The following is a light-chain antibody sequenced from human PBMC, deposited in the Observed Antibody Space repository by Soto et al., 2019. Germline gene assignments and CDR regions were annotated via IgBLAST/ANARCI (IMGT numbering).Light chain of an antibody. CDR1: SSDVGGYNY. CDR3: SSYTSSSSYV. Sequence: QSALTQPASVSGSPGQSITISCTGTSSDVGGYNYVSWYQQHPGKAPKLMIYDVSNRPSGVSNRFSGSKSGNTASLTISGLQAEXEADYYCSSYTSSSSYVFGTGTKVTVL. CDR2: DVS. V-gene: IGLV2-14*01. J-gene: IGLJ1*01.